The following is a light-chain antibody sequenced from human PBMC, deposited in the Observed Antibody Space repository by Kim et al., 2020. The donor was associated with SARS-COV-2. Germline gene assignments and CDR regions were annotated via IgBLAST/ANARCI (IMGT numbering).Light chain of an antibody. CDR2: PAS. Sequence: ASLGIRVPFTCQAIQGIRDDLGWYQQKPGKAPKRLIYPASSLESGVPSRFSRSGSRTEFTLTISGLRPEDFATYYCLQQNSYPFAFGPGTEVDI. CDR1: QGIRDD. J-gene: IGKJ3*01. V-gene: IGKV1-17*01. CDR3: LQQNSYPFA.